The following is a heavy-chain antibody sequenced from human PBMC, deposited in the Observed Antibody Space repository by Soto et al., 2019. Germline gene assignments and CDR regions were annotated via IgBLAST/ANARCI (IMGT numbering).Heavy chain of an antibody. Sequence: LSLTCTVSGGSFSSGAYHWSWVCQHPGQGLEWIASISYRGITYSNPSLKSRLSMSVDTSKNQFSLNLTSVTAADTAVYHCARMSATGTRWFDPWGQGTLVTVSS. CDR2: ISYRGIT. CDR3: ARMSATGTRWFDP. CDR1: GGSFSSGAYH. D-gene: IGHD6-13*01. V-gene: IGHV4-31*03. J-gene: IGHJ5*02.